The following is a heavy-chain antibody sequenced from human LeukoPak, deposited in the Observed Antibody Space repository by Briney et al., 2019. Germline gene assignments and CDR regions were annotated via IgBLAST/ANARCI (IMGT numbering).Heavy chain of an antibody. CDR2: ISWNSGSI. V-gene: IGHV3-9*01. D-gene: IGHD1-26*01. CDR1: GFTFDDYA. J-gene: IGHJ3*02. CDR3: ARDGSSEDAFDI. Sequence: GGSLRLSCAASGFTFDDYAMHWVRQAPAKGLEWVSGISWNSGSIGYADSVKGRFTISRDNAKNSLYLQMNSLRAEDTAVYYCARDGSSEDAFDIWGQGTMVTVSS.